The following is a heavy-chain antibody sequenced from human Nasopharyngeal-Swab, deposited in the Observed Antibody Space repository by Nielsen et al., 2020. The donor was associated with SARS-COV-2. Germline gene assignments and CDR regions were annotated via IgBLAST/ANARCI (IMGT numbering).Heavy chain of an antibody. J-gene: IGHJ3*02. CDR2: IKQDGSEK. CDR3: ASELEKVMDAFDI. CDR1: GFTFSSYW. Sequence: GGSLRLSCAASGFTFSSYWMSWVRQAPGKGLEWVANIKQDGSEKYYVDSVKGRFTISRDNAKNSLYLQMNSLRAEDTAVYYCASELEKVMDAFDIWGQGTMVTVSS. V-gene: IGHV3-7*01. D-gene: IGHD1-1*01.